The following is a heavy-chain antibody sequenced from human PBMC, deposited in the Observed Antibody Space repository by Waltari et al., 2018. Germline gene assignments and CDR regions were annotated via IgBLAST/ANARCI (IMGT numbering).Heavy chain of an antibody. CDR2: IIPIFGTA. Sequence: QVQLVQSGAEVKKPGSSVKVSCKASGGTFSSYAISWVRQAPGQGLEWMGGIIPIFGTANYAQKVQGRVTITADESTSTAYMELSSLIAEDTAVYYCAKAGGGDYGDYEYFDYWGQGTLVTVSS. CDR3: AKAGGGDYGDYEYFDY. V-gene: IGHV1-69*01. CDR1: GGTFSSYA. J-gene: IGHJ4*02. D-gene: IGHD4-17*01.